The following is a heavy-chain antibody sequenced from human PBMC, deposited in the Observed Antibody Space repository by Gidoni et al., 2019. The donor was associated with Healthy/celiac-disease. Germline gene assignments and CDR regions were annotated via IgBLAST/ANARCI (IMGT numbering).Heavy chain of an antibody. CDR1: GFTFSIYA. Sequence: VQLVVSALCVVPPVRSLRLSFSASGFTFSIYAMHLVRQAPGKGLEGVAVISYDGSNKYYADAVKGRFTIARDNSKNTRYLQMNSMRAEDTAVDDCARGRGIRVLEWTAMDVWGQGTTVTVSS. D-gene: IGHD3-3*01. J-gene: IGHJ6*02. V-gene: IGHV3-30-3*01. CDR3: ARGRGIRVLEWTAMDV. CDR2: ISYDGSNK.